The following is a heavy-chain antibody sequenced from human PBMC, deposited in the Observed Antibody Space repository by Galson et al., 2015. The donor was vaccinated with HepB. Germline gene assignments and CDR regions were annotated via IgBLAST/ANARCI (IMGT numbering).Heavy chain of an antibody. V-gene: IGHV3-30*04. J-gene: IGHJ4*02. CDR2: ISYDGSNK. Sequence: SLRLSCAASGFTFSSYAMHWVRQAPGKGLEWVAVISYDGSNKYYADSVKGRFTISRDNSKNTLYLQMNSLRAEDTAVYYCARKDLAAAGTSYYFDYWGQGTLVTVSS. CDR1: GFTFSSYA. D-gene: IGHD6-13*01. CDR3: ARKDLAAAGTSYYFDY.